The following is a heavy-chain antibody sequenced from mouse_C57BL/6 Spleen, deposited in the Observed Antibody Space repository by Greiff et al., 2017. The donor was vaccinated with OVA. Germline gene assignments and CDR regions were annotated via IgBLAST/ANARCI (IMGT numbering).Heavy chain of an antibody. CDR1: GFPFSSYT. V-gene: IGHV5-9*01. CDR3: ARRELGGYFDY. Sequence: EVHLVEPGGGLVKPGGSLKLSCAASGFPFSSYTMSWVRQTPEKRLEWVATISGGGGNTYYPDSVKGRFTIARDNAKNTLYLQMSSLRSEDTALYYCARRELGGYFDYWGQGTTLTVSS. J-gene: IGHJ2*01. D-gene: IGHD4-1*01. CDR2: ISGGGGNT.